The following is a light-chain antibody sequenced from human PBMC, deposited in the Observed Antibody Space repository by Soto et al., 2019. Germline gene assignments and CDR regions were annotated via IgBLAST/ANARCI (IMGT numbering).Light chain of an antibody. V-gene: IGKV3D-20*01. CDR1: QSVSSSY. CDR3: QQYGSSPPIT. CDR2: DAS. Sequence: EIVLTQSPATLSLSPGERATLSCGASQSVSSSYLAWYQQKPGLAPRLLIYDASSRATGIPDRFSGSGSGTDFTLTISRLEPEDFPVYYCQQYGSSPPITFGQGTRLEIK. J-gene: IGKJ5*01.